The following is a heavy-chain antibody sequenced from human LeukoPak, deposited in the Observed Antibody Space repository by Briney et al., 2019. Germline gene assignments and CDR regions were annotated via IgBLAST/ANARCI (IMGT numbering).Heavy chain of an antibody. D-gene: IGHD3-22*01. Sequence: GASVNVSFKPSVYTFTIYGISWVRQAPGQGLEWMGWISAYNGNTNYAQKLQGRVTMTTDTSTSTAYMELRSLRSDDTAVYYCAGVGPYYYDSSGYYYVVLFDYWGQGTLVTVSS. J-gene: IGHJ4*02. V-gene: IGHV1-18*01. CDR2: ISAYNGNT. CDR3: AGVGPYYYDSSGYYYVVLFDY. CDR1: VYTFTIYG.